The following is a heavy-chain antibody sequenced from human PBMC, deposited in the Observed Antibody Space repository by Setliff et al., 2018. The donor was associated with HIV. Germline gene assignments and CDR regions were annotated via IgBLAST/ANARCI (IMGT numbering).Heavy chain of an antibody. V-gene: IGHV4-34*01. D-gene: IGHD2-2*01. CDR3: ERGRDCTSTSCYFYFFDF. Sequence: SETLSLTCAVYGGSFSGYSWSWIRQPPGKGLEWIGEINHSGSTNYNPSLKSRVTISVDTSKNQFSLNLSSVTAADTAVYYCERGRDCTSTSCYFYFFDFWGQGTLVTVSS. CDR2: INHSGST. J-gene: IGHJ4*02. CDR1: GGSFSGYS.